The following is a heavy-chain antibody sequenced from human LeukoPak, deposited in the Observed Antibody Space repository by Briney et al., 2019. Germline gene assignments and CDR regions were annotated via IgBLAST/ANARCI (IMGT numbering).Heavy chain of an antibody. CDR1: GLTVRSNY. D-gene: IGHD2-8*01. V-gene: IGHV3-53*05. CDR3: AKDRCSNGIGCLYYYMDV. CDR2: IYSDGST. J-gene: IGHJ6*03. Sequence: GGSLRLSCAASGLTVRSNYMSWVRQAPGKGLEWVSVIYSDGSTYYADSVRGRFTISRDNSKNILHLQMNSLRAEDTAVYYCAKDRCSNGIGCLYYYMDVWGKGTMVTISS.